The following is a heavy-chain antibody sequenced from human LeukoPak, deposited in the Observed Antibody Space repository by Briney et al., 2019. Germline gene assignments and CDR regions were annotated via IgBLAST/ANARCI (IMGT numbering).Heavy chain of an antibody. CDR2: INPSGSST. V-gene: IGHV1-46*01. CDR3: ARDLGGYCSSTSCPYFDY. D-gene: IGHD2-2*01. Sequence: VASVKVSCKASGYSFTSHYMHWVRQAPGQGLEWLGLINPSGSSTLYAQKLQGRVTMTTDTSTSTAYMELRSLRSDDTAVYYCARDLGGYCSSTSCPYFDYWGQGTLVTVSS. J-gene: IGHJ4*02. CDR1: GYSFTSHY.